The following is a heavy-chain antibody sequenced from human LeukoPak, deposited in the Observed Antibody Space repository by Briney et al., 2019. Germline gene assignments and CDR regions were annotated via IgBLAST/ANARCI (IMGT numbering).Heavy chain of an antibody. V-gene: IGHV1-69*13. CDR3: ARVGVVGATTDYYYGMDV. D-gene: IGHD1-26*01. Sequence: EASVEVSCTASGGTFSSYAISWVRQAPGQGLEWMGGIIPIFGTANYAQKFQGRVTITADESTSTAYMELSSLRSEDTAVYYCARVGVVGATTDYYYGMDVWGQGTTVAVSS. CDR2: IIPIFGTA. J-gene: IGHJ6*02. CDR1: GGTFSSYA.